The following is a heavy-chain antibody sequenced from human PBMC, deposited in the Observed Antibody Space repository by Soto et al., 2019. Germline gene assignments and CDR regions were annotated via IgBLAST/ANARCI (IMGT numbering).Heavy chain of an antibody. V-gene: IGHV1-18*01. J-gene: IGHJ4*02. D-gene: IGHD4-17*01. CDR1: GYTFTSYG. CDR3: ARELVEDYCGSQVIDY. Sequence: QVQLVQSGAEVKKPGASVKVSCKASGYTFTSYGISWVRQAPGQGLEWMGWISDYNGNKNYAQKLQGRVTMTTDTSTSTAYMELRSLRSDDTAVYYCARELVEDYCGSQVIDYWGQGTLVTVSS. CDR2: ISDYNGNK.